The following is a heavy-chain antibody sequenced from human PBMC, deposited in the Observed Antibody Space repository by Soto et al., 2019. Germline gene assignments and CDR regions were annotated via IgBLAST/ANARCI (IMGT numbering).Heavy chain of an antibody. V-gene: IGHV3-74*01. CDR1: DFTFSTYW. D-gene: IGHD4-4*01. Sequence: EVQLVESGGGLVQPGGSLRLSCAASDFTFSTYWMHWVRQAPGKGLEWVARIDTTGSTTTYAGSVQGRFTIARDNAKNTLYLQMHSVRDEDTAVYYCASVSAAQYYYGMDAWGQGTTVTVSS. CDR2: IDTTGSTT. CDR3: ASVSAAQYYYGMDA. J-gene: IGHJ6*02.